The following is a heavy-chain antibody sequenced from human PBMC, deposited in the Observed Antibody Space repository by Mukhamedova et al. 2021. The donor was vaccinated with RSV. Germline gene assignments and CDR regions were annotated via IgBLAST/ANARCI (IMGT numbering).Heavy chain of an antibody. V-gene: IGHV1-18*01. J-gene: IGHJ4*02. Sequence: GNTNYAQKLQGRVTMTTDTSTSTAYMELRSLRSDDTAVYYCARRGVVLGYCSSTSCLTEWGQGTLVTVSS. D-gene: IGHD2-2*01. CDR3: ARRGVVLGYCSSTSCLTE. CDR2: GNT.